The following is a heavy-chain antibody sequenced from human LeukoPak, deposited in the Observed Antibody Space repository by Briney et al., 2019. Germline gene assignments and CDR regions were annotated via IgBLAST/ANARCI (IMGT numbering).Heavy chain of an antibody. J-gene: IGHJ3*02. CDR3: ARAKNDAFDI. Sequence: SETLSLTCTVSGGSISSGSYYWSWIRQPAGKGLEWIGRIYSSGSTNYNPSLKSRVTISLDTSKNQFSLKLSSVTAADTAVYYCARAKNDAFDIWGQGTMVTVSS. V-gene: IGHV4-61*02. CDR2: IYSSGST. CDR1: GGSISSGSYY.